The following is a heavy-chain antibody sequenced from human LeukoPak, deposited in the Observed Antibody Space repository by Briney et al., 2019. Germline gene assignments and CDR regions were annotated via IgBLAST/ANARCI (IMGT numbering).Heavy chain of an antibody. CDR1: DYSISSDYY. Sequence: SETLSLTCTVSDYSISSDYYWGWIRQPPGKGLEWIGSIYHSGSTYCNPSLNSRVTISVDTSKNQFSLKLSPVTAADTAVYYCASHHKYSSRWPPSYYFDYWGQGTLVTVSS. CDR3: ASHHKYSSRWPPSYYFDY. V-gene: IGHV4-38-2*02. CDR2: IYHSGST. J-gene: IGHJ4*02. D-gene: IGHD6-13*01.